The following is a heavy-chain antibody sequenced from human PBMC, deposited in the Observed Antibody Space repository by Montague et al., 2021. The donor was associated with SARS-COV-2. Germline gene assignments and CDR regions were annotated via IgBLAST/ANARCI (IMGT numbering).Heavy chain of an antibody. CDR2: IRSKAYGGTT. D-gene: IGHD3-9*01. J-gene: IGHJ5*02. V-gene: IGHV3-49*04. CDR3: TRDTYYDILTGFDP. Sequence: FLRLSCAASGFTFGDYAMSWVRQAPGKGLEWVGFIRSKAYGGTTEYAASVKGRFTISRDDSKSIAYLQMNSLKTEDTAVYYCTRDTYYDILTGFDPWGQGTLVTVS. CDR1: GFTFGDYA.